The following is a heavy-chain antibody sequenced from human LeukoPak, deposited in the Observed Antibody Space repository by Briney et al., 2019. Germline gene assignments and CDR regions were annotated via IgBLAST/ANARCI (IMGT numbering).Heavy chain of an antibody. J-gene: IGHJ5*01. CDR3: AKPMCGGLAVTADWFHP. CDR2: IDANSGPT. Sequence: QPGGSLRLSCTASGFVFNVHAMIWPRHPRGKDLVCVSPIDANSGPTLYAAPVGGRFPISRHNYKNTLYLQQHTQRPEHTCAYHCAKPMCGGLAVTADWFHPWGQGTLVVVSS. D-gene: IGHD6-19*01. V-gene: IGHV3-23*01. CDR1: GFVFNVHA.